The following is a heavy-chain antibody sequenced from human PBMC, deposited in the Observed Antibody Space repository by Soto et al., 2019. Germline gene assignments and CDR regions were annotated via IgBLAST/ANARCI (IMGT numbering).Heavy chain of an antibody. Sequence: SGPTLVNPTQTLTLTCSVSGFSLSARGVGVGWIRQPPGKALEWLAIIYWNDDKLYSPSLKSRLTITKDTAENQVVLTMTNMDPVATATYFCAHSPWGAAPDYWGQGTVVTVSS. CDR2: IYWNDDK. V-gene: IGHV2-5*01. CDR3: AHSPWGAAPDY. J-gene: IGHJ4*02. D-gene: IGHD3-16*01. CDR1: GFSLSARGVG.